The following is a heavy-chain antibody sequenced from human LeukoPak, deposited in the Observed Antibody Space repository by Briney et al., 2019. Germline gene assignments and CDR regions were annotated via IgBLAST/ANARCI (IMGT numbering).Heavy chain of an antibody. CDR3: ARGLRHIVVVTAIRYFDY. CDR1: GGSFSGYY. CDR2: ISHSGST. D-gene: IGHD2-21*02. J-gene: IGHJ4*02. Sequence: SETLSLTCAVYGGSFSGYYWSWIRQPPGKGLEWIGEISHSGSTNYNPSLKSRVTISVDTSKNQFSLKLSSVTAADTAVYYCARGLRHIVVVTAIRYFDYWGQGTLVTVSS. V-gene: IGHV4-34*01.